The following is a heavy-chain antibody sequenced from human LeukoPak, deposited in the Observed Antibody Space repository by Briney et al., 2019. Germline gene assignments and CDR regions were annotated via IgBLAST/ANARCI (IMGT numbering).Heavy chain of an antibody. CDR3: ARVGSRVAGTYYDILTEDDYFDY. J-gene: IGHJ4*02. V-gene: IGHV1-2*06. D-gene: IGHD3-9*01. Sequence: ASVKVSCKASGGTFSSYAISWVRQAPGQGLEWMGRINPNSGGTNYAQKFQGRVTMTRDTSISTAYTELSRLRSDDTAVYYCARVGSRVAGTYYDILTEDDYFDYWGQGTLVTVSS. CDR1: GGTFSSYA. CDR2: INPNSGGT.